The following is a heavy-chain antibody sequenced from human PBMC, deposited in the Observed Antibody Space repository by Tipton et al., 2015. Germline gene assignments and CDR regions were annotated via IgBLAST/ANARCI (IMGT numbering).Heavy chain of an antibody. J-gene: IGHJ6*02. V-gene: IGHV1-2*02. CDR1: GYSFIDYK. CDR3: ARNWGGMGV. D-gene: IGHD3-16*01. Sequence: QLVQSGAEVKEPEASVKVSCKASGYSFIDYKMHWVRQAPGQGLEWMGWINPHSGGTDYAQKFQGRVTMTGDTSISTAYMELNRLTSADTAMYYCARNWGGMGVWGQGTTVTVSS. CDR2: INPHSGGT.